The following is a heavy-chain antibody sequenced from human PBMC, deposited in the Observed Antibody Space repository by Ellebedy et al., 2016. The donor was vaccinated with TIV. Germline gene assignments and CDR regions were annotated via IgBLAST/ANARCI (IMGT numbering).Heavy chain of an antibody. D-gene: IGHD3-9*01. J-gene: IGHJ4*02. CDR3: ARESVRYFDWDS. Sequence: GESLKISCVASGFTLSGYYMHWVRQVPGTGLVWVARINTNGSSSNYADSVEGRFTISSDNAKKTLYLEMSGLRVEDTAVYYCARESVRYFDWDSWGQGTLVTV. V-gene: IGHV3-74*01. CDR2: INTNGSSS. CDR1: GFTLSGYY.